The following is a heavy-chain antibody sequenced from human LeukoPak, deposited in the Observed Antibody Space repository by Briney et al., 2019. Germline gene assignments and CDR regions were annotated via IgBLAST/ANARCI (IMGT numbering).Heavy chain of an antibody. V-gene: IGHV4-59*01. J-gene: IGHJ3*02. Sequence: SETLSLTCTVSGGSISGYYWSWIRQPPGKGLEWVGYVSYSGSTNYNPSLKSRVTISVDTSREQFSLKLSSVTAADTAVYYCARAPLKDIWGQGTMVTVSS. CDR2: VSYSGST. CDR1: GGSISGYY. CDR3: ARAPLKDI.